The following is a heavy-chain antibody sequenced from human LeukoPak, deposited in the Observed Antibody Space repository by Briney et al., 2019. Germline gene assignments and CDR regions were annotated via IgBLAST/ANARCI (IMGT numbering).Heavy chain of an antibody. D-gene: IGHD3-22*01. J-gene: IGHJ4*02. Sequence: ASVKVSYKASGGTFSSYAISWVRQAPGQGLEWMGGIIPIFGTANYAQKFQGRVTITADESTSTAYMELSSLRSEDTAVYYCASEGPYYYDSSGYYDYWGRGTLVTVSS. CDR1: GGTFSSYA. CDR2: IIPIFGTA. V-gene: IGHV1-69*13. CDR3: ASEGPYYYDSSGYYDY.